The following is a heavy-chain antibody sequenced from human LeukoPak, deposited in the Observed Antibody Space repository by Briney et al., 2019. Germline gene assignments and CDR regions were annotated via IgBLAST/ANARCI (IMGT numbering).Heavy chain of an antibody. V-gene: IGHV3-23*01. D-gene: IGHD2-2*01. J-gene: IGHJ4*02. Sequence: GGSLRLSCAASGFTFSDYAMSWLRQAPGGGLEWVSAISDSGVDTYYADSVKGRFTMSRDNSKSTVYLQMNRLRAEDTAVYFWANGNSNSPRDYWGQGTLVSVSP. CDR1: GFTFSDYA. CDR3: ANGNSNSPRDY. CDR2: ISDSGVDT.